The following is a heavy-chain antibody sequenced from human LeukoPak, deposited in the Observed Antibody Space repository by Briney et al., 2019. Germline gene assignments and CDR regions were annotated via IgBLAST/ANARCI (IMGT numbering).Heavy chain of an antibody. V-gene: IGHV3-21*01. CDR1: GFTFSSYS. D-gene: IGHD3-22*01. CDR2: ISSSSSYI. CDR3: ASEASGYYQYFDY. J-gene: IGHJ4*02. Sequence: GGSLRLSCAASGFTFSSYSMNWVRQARGKGLEWVSSISSSSSYIYYADSVKGRFTISRDNAKNSLYLQMNSLRAEDTAVYYCASEASGYYQYFDYWGQGTLVTVSS.